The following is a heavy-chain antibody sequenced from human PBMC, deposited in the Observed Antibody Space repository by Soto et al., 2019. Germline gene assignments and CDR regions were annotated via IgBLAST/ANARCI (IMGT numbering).Heavy chain of an antibody. CDR3: VRGYYYDNSAWPPGE. V-gene: IGHV4-28*03. CDR2: IDSSGST. J-gene: IGHJ4*01. CDR1: GYSISTSSW. Sequence: SETLSLTCAVSGYSISTSSWWGWIRQPPGKGLEWIGYIDSSGSTYYNASLKSRVTMSVDTSKNQFSLQLNSVTAVDTAVYYCVRGYYYDNSAWPPGEWGPGKLVTVSS. D-gene: IGHD3-22*01.